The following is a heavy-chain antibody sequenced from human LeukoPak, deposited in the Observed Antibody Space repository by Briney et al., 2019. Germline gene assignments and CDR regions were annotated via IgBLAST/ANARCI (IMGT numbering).Heavy chain of an antibody. CDR2: ISSSSSYI. CDR3: AKGTYYYDSSGYYGGYYFDY. J-gene: IGHJ4*02. D-gene: IGHD3-22*01. V-gene: IGHV3-21*04. CDR1: GFTVSSNY. Sequence: GGSLRLSCAASGFTVSSNYMSWVRQAPGKGLEWVSSISSSSSYIYYADSVKGRFTISRDNSKNTLYLQMNSLRAEDTAVYYCAKGTYYYDSSGYYGGYYFDYWGQGTLVTVSS.